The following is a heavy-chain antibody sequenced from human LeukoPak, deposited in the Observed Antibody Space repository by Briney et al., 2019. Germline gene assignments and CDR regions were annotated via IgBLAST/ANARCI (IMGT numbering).Heavy chain of an antibody. CDR1: GGSISSGGYY. CDR2: IAESGST. Sequence: PSQTLSLTCTVSGGSISSGGYYWSWIRQHPGKGLEWIGHIAESGSTYYSPSLKSRVTISVDTSKNQFSLKLSSVTAAGTAVYYCARVDYYPSGTYINWFDPWGQGTQVTVSS. J-gene: IGHJ5*02. V-gene: IGHV4-31*03. CDR3: ARVDYYPSGTYINWFDP. D-gene: IGHD3-10*01.